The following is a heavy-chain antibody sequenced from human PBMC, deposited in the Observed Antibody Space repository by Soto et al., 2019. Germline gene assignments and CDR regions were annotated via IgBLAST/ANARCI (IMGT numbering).Heavy chain of an antibody. V-gene: IGHV4-31*03. CDR2: IYYSGST. Sequence: QVQLQESGPGLVKPSQTLSLTCTVSGGSISSGGYYWSWIRQHPEKGLEWIGYIYYSGSTYYNPSLKSRVTISVDTSKNQFSLKLSSVTAADTALYYCARDRSLGLFDYWGQGTLVTVSS. J-gene: IGHJ4*02. CDR3: ARDRSLGLFDY. CDR1: GGSISSGGYY.